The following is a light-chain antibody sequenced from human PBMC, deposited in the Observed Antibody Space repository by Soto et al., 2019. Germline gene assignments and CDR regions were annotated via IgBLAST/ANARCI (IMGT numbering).Light chain of an antibody. CDR2: DAS. CDR3: QQRSNWPPKLT. J-gene: IGKJ4*01. CDR1: QSVSSY. V-gene: IGKV3-11*01. Sequence: PGERATLSCRASQSVSSYLAWYQQKPGQAPRLLIYDASNRATGIPARFSGSGSGTDFTLTISSLEPEDFAVYYCQQRSNWPPKLTFGGGTKVESK.